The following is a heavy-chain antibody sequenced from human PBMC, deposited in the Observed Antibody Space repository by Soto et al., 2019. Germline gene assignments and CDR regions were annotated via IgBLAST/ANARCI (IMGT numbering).Heavy chain of an antibody. CDR2: VYLDDSDA. D-gene: IGHD2-2*01. Sequence: GESLKISCKGSGNILSNYWIAWVRQMPGKGLEWMGIVYLDDSDARYSPSFQGQVSISADKSISTAFLQWSSLKASDTAIYYCATDPDCGSTSCPLGYWGQGTLVTVSS. V-gene: IGHV5-51*01. CDR1: GNILSNYW. CDR3: ATDPDCGSTSCPLGY. J-gene: IGHJ4*02.